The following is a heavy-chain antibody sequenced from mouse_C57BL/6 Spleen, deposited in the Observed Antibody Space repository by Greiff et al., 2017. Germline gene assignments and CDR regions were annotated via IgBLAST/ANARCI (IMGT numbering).Heavy chain of an antibody. V-gene: IGHV1-74*01. CDR3: AIDYDYDEEGY. J-gene: IGHJ2*01. Sequence: QVQLQQPGAELVKPGASVKVSCKASGYTFTSYWMHWVKQRPGQGLEWIGRIHPSDSDTNYNQKLQGKATLTVDKSSSTAYMQLSRLTSEDSAVYYCAIDYDYDEEGYWGQGTTLTVSS. D-gene: IGHD2-4*01. CDR2: IHPSDSDT. CDR1: GYTFTSYW.